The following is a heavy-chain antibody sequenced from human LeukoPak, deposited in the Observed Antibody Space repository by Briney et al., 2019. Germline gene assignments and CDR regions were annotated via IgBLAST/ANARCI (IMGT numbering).Heavy chain of an antibody. J-gene: IGHJ4*02. CDR3: ARGLGGLDGLFDY. CDR1: GGSISSYY. V-gene: IGHV4-59*01. Sequence: SETLSLTCTVSGGSISSYYWSWIRQPPGKGLEWIGYIYYSGSPNYNPSLKSRVTISVDTSKNQFSLKLSSVTAADTAVYYCARGLGGLDGLFDYWGQGTLVTVSS. CDR2: IYYSGSP. D-gene: IGHD3-16*01.